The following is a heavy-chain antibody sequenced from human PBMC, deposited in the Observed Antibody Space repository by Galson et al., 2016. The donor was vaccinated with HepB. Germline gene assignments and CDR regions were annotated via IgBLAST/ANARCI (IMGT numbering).Heavy chain of an antibody. J-gene: IGHJ6*04. CDR1: GFTFSSYG. CDR2: IWYDGSNN. V-gene: IGHV3-33*01. Sequence: SLRLSCAASGFTFSSYGMHWVRQAPGKGLEWVAVIWYDGSNNYYADSVKGRFTISRDNSKNTLYLQMNSLRAEDTAVYYCARYILGMDVWGKGTTVTVSS. D-gene: IGHD2-2*02. CDR3: ARYILGMDV.